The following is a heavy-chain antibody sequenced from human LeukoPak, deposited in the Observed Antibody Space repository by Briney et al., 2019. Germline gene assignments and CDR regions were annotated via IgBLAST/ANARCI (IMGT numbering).Heavy chain of an antibody. CDR3: ATDREGDPSAYYLV. CDR2: IDTSSSYI. V-gene: IGHV3-21*04. J-gene: IGHJ4*02. CDR1: GFTFSSYS. D-gene: IGHD3-22*01. Sequence: GGSLRLSCAASGFTFSSYSMNWVRQAPGKGLEWVSSIDTSSSYIYYADSVKGRFTISRVNAKNSLYLQMNSLRAEDTAVYYCATDREGDPSAYYLVGGQGTLITVSS.